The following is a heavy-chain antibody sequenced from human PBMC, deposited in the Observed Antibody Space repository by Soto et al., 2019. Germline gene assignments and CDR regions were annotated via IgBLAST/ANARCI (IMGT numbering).Heavy chain of an antibody. J-gene: IGHJ1*01. Sequence: PGKGVEWVSGISWNSGSLGYADSVKGRFTISRDNAKNSLYLQMNSLRAEDTALYFFFQADARIRGVRSVSAFQ. CDR2: ISWNSGSL. CDR3: FQADARIRGVRSVSAFQ. D-gene: IGHD3-10*02. V-gene: IGHV3-9*01.